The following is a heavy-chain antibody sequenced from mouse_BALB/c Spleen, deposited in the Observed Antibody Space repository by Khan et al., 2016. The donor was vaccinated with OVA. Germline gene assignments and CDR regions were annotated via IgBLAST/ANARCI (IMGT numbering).Heavy chain of an antibody. CDR1: GFSLTSYG. V-gene: IGHV2-6-1*01. CDR3: ARHGYPEYMDD. D-gene: IGHD1-2*01. Sequence: QVQLKESGPGLVAPSQSLSITCTISGFSLTSYGVHWVRQSPGKGLEWLVVIWSDGRTTYNSALKSRLSISKDNSKSQVFLKVNSLQTDDKAIYYCARHGYPEYMDDWGEGTTVTVSS. J-gene: IGHJ1*01. CDR2: IWSDGRT.